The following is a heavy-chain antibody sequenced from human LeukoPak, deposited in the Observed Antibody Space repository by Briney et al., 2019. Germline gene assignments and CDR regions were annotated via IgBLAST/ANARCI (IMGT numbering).Heavy chain of an antibody. Sequence: ASMKVSCKAFGYTFGAYFMHWMRQAPGQGLEWMGWINPDNGGTRYAQRFQDRVTMTRDTSITTAYMELSSLKSDDTAVYYCARAGAMIASDYYYYMDVWGNGTTVTVSS. J-gene: IGHJ6*03. V-gene: IGHV1-2*02. CDR1: GYTFGAYF. CDR2: INPDNGGT. CDR3: ARAGAMIASDYYYYMDV. D-gene: IGHD3-16*01.